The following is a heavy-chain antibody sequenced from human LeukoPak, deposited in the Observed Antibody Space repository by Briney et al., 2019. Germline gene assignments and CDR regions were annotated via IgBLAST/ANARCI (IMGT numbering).Heavy chain of an antibody. CDR2: ISSSSSTI. CDR1: GFTFSSYS. V-gene: IGHV3-48*04. Sequence: QPGGSLRPSCAASGFTFSSYSMNWVRPAPGKGLEWVSYISSSSSTIYYADSVKGRFTISRDNAKNSLYLQMNSLRAEDTAVYYCARANWYCSSTSCYASYYYYGMDVWGQGTTVTVSS. J-gene: IGHJ6*02. D-gene: IGHD2-2*01. CDR3: ARANWYCSSTSCYASYYYYGMDV.